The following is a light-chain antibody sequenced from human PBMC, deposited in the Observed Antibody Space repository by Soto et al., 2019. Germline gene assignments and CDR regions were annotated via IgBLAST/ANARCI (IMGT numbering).Light chain of an antibody. J-gene: IGKJ3*01. Sequence: EIVLTQSPGTLSLSPGERATLSCRASQSVGSTYLAWYQQKPGQAPKLLIYGVSSRATGIPDRFSGSGSGTAFTLTISRLEPEDFAVYYCQQYGTSPLTFGPGTKGDI. CDR2: GVS. CDR3: QQYGTSPLT. V-gene: IGKV3-20*01. CDR1: QSVGSTY.